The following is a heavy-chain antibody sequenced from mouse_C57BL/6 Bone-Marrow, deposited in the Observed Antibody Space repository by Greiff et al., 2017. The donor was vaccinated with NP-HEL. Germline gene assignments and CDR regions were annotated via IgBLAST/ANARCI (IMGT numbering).Heavy chain of an antibody. CDR1: GYAFSSSW. J-gene: IGHJ1*03. CDR2: IYPGDGDT. V-gene: IGHV1-82*01. Sequence: VQLQQSGPELVKPGASVKISCKASGYAFSSSWMNWVKQRPGKGLEWIGRIYPGDGDTTYNGKFKGKATLTADKSSSTAYMQLSSLTSEDSAVYFCASGNHYYGSSSWYFDVWGTGTTVTVSS. CDR3: ASGNHYYGSSSWYFDV. D-gene: IGHD1-1*01.